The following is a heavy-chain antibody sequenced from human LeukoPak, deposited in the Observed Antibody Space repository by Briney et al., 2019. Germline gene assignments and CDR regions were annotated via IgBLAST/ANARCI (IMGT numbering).Heavy chain of an antibody. CDR3: ATSYASGSYIDGGFDY. J-gene: IGHJ4*02. Sequence: ESLKIYCKGSGYSFITYWIGWVRQMPGKGLEWRGIMYPGDSDTRYSPSFQGQVTISADTSISTAYLQWSSLKASDTAMYYCATSYASGSYIDGGFDYWGQGTLVTVSS. V-gene: IGHV5-51*01. D-gene: IGHD3-10*01. CDR1: GYSFITYW. CDR2: MYPGDSDT.